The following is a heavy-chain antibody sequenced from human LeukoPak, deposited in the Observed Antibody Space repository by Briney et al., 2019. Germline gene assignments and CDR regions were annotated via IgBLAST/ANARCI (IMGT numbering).Heavy chain of an antibody. CDR3: AREGAIAAAGTGDYYYYYYMDV. CDR1: GFTVSSNY. Sequence: PGGSLRLSCAASGFTVSSNYMNWVRQAPGKGLEWVSYISSISYSIYYADSVKGRFTISRDNAKNSLYPQMNSLRAEDTAVYYCAREGAIAAAGTGDYYYYYYMDVWGKGTTVTVSS. D-gene: IGHD6-13*01. CDR2: ISSISYSI. V-gene: IGHV3-48*01. J-gene: IGHJ6*03.